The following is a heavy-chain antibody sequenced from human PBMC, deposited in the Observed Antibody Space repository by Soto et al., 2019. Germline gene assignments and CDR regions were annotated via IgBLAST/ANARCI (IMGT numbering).Heavy chain of an antibody. CDR2: ISSSSSTI. Sequence: GGSLRLSCAASGFTFSSYSMNWVRQAPGKGLEWVSYISSSSSTIYYADSVKGRFTISRDNAKNSLYLQMNSLRAEDTAVYYCARGEQLSNYYYYYLGVWGKGTTVTVSS. V-gene: IGHV3-48*01. D-gene: IGHD1-1*01. CDR1: GFTFSSYS. CDR3: ARGEQLSNYYYYYLGV. J-gene: IGHJ6*03.